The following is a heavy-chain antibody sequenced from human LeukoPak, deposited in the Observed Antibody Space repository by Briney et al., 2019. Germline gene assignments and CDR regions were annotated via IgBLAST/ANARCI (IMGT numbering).Heavy chain of an antibody. CDR3: ARQSRGWYVDY. CDR2: IFYSGDT. Sequence: PSETLTLTCTVSGDSITSDYWSWIRQPPGKALEWIGYIFYSGDTNYNPSLRRRLTISIDPSQSHFSLNLTSVTAADTAVYYCARQSRGWYVDYWGQGILVTVSS. J-gene: IGHJ4*02. CDR1: GDSITSDY. D-gene: IGHD6-19*01. V-gene: IGHV4-59*01.